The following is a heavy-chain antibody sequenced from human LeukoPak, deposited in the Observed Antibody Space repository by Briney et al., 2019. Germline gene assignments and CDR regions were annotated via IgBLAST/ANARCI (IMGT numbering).Heavy chain of an antibody. Sequence: SETLSLTCAVFGGSISSSNWWSWVRQPPGKGLEWIGEIYHSGSTNYNPSLKSRVTISVDTSKNQFSLKLSSVTAADTAVYYCARVRSGYYPFQKYFDYWGQGTLVTVSS. V-gene: IGHV4-4*02. CDR1: GGSISSSNW. CDR3: ARVRSGYYPFQKYFDY. CDR2: IYHSGST. D-gene: IGHD3-3*01. J-gene: IGHJ4*02.